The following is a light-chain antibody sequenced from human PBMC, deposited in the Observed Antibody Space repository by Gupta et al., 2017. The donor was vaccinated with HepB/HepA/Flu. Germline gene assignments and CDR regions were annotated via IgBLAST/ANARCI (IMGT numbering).Light chain of an antibody. V-gene: IGLV1-40*01. J-gene: IGLJ3*02. CDR1: SSNIGAGYD. Sequence: QSVVTQPPSLSGAPGQRATLSCTGSSSNIGAGYDVHWYQQLPGTAPKLLIYSNNNRPSGVPDRFSGSKSGTSASLAISGLQTEDEADYYCQSYDSSLSGWVFGGGTKLTVL. CDR3: QSYDSSLSGWV. CDR2: SNN.